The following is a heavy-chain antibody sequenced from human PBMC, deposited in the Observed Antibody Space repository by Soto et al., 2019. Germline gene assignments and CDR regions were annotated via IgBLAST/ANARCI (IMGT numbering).Heavy chain of an antibody. V-gene: IGHV1-69*13. CDR3: GRAGLIAVAESYFDY. CDR2: IIPLFGTS. Sequence: SVKVSCKASGGTFSRNAINWVRQAPGQGLEWVGGIIPLFGTSNYAQKFQGRVTFAADESTSTAYMELRSLRSEDTAVYYCGRAGLIAVAESYFDYWGQGTLVTVSS. CDR1: GGTFSRNA. D-gene: IGHD6-19*01. J-gene: IGHJ4*02.